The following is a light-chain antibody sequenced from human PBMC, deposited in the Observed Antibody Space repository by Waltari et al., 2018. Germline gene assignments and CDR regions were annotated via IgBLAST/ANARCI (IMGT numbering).Light chain of an antibody. V-gene: IGLV4-69*01. CDR3: QTWGTGTHVV. CDR2: LNSDGSH. CDR1: SGHSSYA. J-gene: IGLJ2*01. Sequence: QPELTQSPSASASLGASVKLTCILSSGHSSYAIAWHQQQPQKGPRYLMNLNSDGSHNKGDGIPDRFSGSSSGAERYLTISSLQSEYEADYYCQTWGTGTHVVFGGGTKLTVL.